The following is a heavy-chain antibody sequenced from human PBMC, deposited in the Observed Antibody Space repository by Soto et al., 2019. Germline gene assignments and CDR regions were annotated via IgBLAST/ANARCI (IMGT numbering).Heavy chain of an antibody. CDR2: ISYDGSNK. CDR3: AKGTLTGYYSPFDY. J-gene: IGHJ4*02. Sequence: GGSLRLSCAASGFTFSSYGMHWVRQAPGKGLEWVAVISYDGSNKYYADSVKGRFTISRDNSKNTLYLQMNSLRAEDTAVYYCAKGTLTGYYSPFDYWGQGTLVTVSS. CDR1: GFTFSSYG. V-gene: IGHV3-30*18. D-gene: IGHD3-9*01.